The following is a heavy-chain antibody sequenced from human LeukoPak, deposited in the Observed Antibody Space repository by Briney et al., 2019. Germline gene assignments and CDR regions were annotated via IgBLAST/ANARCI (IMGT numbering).Heavy chain of an antibody. Sequence: ASVKVSCKASGYTFTGYYMHWVRQAPGQGLEWMGWINPNSGGTNYAQKFQGRVTMTRNTSISTAYMELSSLRSEDTAVYYCARVDDDILTGYYKDGMDVWGQGTTVTVSS. CDR3: ARVDDDILTGYYKDGMDV. V-gene: IGHV1-2*02. J-gene: IGHJ6*02. CDR2: INPNSGGT. D-gene: IGHD3-9*01. CDR1: GYTFTGYY.